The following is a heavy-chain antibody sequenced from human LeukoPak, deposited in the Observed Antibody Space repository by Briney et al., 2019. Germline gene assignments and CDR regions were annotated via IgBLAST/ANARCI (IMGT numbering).Heavy chain of an antibody. J-gene: IGHJ5*02. D-gene: IGHD3-10*01. Sequence: RTGGSLRLSCAASGFTFDDYGMSWVRQAPGKGLEWVSGINWNGGSTGYADSVKGRFTISRDNAKNSLYLQMNSLRAEDTALYHCARLLVRLSRIGPFDPWGQGTLVTVSS. CDR1: GFTFDDYG. CDR2: INWNGGST. CDR3: ARLLVRLSRIGPFDP. V-gene: IGHV3-20*01.